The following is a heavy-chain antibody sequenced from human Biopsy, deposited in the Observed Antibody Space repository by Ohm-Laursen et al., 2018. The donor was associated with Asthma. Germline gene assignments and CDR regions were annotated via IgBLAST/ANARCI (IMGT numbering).Heavy chain of an antibody. V-gene: IGHV4-30-4*01. CDR2: VFWSGTT. D-gene: IGHD4-17*01. J-gene: IGHJ6*02. CDR1: GAYIGSRDHH. CDR3: ARVASYGDLYFGIDV. Sequence: SQTLSLTWAVGGAYIGSRDHHWSWIRQSPGTGLEWIGFVFWSGTTHYNRSLERRLPISIDTTRNEFSMTLRSVTAADTAVYFCARVASYGDLYFGIDVWGPGTTVSVSS.